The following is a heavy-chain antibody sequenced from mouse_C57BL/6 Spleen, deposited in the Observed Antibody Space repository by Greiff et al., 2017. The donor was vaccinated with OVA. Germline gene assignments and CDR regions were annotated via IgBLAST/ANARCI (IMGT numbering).Heavy chain of an antibody. D-gene: IGHD4-1*01. J-gene: IGHJ4*01. Sequence: VQRVESGPELVKPGASVKISCKASGYAFSSSWMNWVKQRPGKGLEWIGRIYPGDGDTNYNGKFKGKATLTADKSSSTAYMQLSSLTSEDSAVYCCARVGEAMDYWGQGTSVTVSS. CDR3: ARVGEAMDY. CDR1: GYAFSSSW. V-gene: IGHV1-82*01. CDR2: IYPGDGDT.